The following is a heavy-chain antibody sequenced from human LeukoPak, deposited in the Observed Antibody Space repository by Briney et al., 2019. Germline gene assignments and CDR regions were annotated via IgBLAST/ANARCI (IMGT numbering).Heavy chain of an antibody. J-gene: IGHJ6*02. CDR3: AREGVGGARIYYYYGMDV. D-gene: IGHD1-14*01. V-gene: IGHV6-1*01. CDR1: GDSVSSNSAA. CDR2: TYYRSKWYN. Sequence: SQTLSLTCAISGDSVSSNSAAWNWIRQSPSSGLEWLGRTYYRSKWYNDYAVSVKSRITINPDTSKNQFSLQLNSVTPEDTAVYYCAREGVGGARIYYYYGMDVWGQGTTVTVSS.